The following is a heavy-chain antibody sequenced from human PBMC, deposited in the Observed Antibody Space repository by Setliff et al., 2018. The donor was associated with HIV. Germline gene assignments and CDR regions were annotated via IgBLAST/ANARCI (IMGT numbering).Heavy chain of an antibody. CDR3: ATRGYSYGYFDY. CDR2: ISAYNGNT. CDR1: GYTFTSYG. D-gene: IGHD5-18*01. V-gene: IGHV1-18*01. J-gene: IGHJ4*02. Sequence: ASVKVSCKASGYTFTSYGISWVRQAPGQGLEWMGWISAYNGNTNYAQKLQGRVTITADKSTSTAYMELSSLRSEDTAVYYCATRGYSYGYFDYWGQGTLVTVSS.